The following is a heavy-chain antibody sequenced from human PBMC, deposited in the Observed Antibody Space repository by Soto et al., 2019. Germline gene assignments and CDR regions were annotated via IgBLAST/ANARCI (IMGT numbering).Heavy chain of an antibody. J-gene: IGHJ4*02. CDR2: ISGSGGST. Sequence: PGGSLGLSCAASGFTFSSYAMSWVRQAPGKGLEWVSAISGSGGSTNHADSVKGRFTISRDNSKNTLYLQMNSLRAEDTAVYYCAILLRYCGTTRCYTFDYWGQGTLVTVSS. CDR1: GFTFSSYA. V-gene: IGHV3-23*01. CDR3: AILLRYCGTTRCYTFDY. D-gene: IGHD2-2*02.